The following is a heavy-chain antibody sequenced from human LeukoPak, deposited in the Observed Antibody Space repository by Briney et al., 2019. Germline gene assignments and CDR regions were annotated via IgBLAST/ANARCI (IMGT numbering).Heavy chain of an antibody. CDR3: AKGPDYGESAFDI. Sequence: GGSLRLSCAASGFTFDDYAMHWVRQAPGKGLEWVSGISWNSGSIGYADSVKGRFTISRDNAKNSLYLQMNSLRAEDTALYYCAKGPDYGESAFDIWGQGTMVTVSS. V-gene: IGHV3-9*01. CDR1: GFTFDDYA. D-gene: IGHD4-17*01. CDR2: ISWNSGSI. J-gene: IGHJ3*02.